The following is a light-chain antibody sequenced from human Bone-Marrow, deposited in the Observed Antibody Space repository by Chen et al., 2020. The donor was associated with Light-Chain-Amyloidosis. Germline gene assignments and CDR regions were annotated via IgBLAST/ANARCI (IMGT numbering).Light chain of an antibody. CDR1: QSVLYSSNNKNY. V-gene: IGKV4-1*01. CDR3: QQYYSTPFT. CDR2: WAS. Sequence: DIVMTQSPDSLAVSLGERATINCKSSQSVLYSSNNKNYLAWYQQKPGQPPKLLIYWASTRESGVPDRFSGSGSGTDFTLTISSLQAEDVAVYYCQQYYSTPFTFGGGIKVEIK. J-gene: IGKJ4*01.